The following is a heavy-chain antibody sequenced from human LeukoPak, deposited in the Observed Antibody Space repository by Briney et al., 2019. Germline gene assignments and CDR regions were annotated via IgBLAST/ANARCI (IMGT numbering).Heavy chain of an antibody. D-gene: IGHD1-26*01. Sequence: ASETLSLTCTVSGVSISSYYWSWIRQPPGKGLEWIGYIYYSGSTNYNPSLKSRVTISVDTSKNQFSLKLSSVTAADTAVYYCARARVGAMGDWGQGTLVTVSS. J-gene: IGHJ4*02. CDR3: ARARVGAMGD. V-gene: IGHV4-59*01. CDR2: IYYSGST. CDR1: GVSISSYY.